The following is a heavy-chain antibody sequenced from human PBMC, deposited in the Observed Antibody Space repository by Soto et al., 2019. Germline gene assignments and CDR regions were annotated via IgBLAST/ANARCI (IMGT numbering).Heavy chain of an antibody. CDR2: ISSSGSTI. V-gene: IGHV3-11*01. CDR1: GFTFSDYY. D-gene: IGHD3-3*01. CDR3: AREVRFLELLFVAPYNWFDP. J-gene: IGHJ5*02. Sequence: QVQLVESGGGLVKPGGSLRLSCAASGFTFSDYYMSWIRQAPGKGLEWVSYISSSGSTIYYADSVKGRFTISRDNGKDSLYLEMNSLRAEDTAVYYCAREVRFLELLFVAPYNWFDPWGQGTLVTVSS.